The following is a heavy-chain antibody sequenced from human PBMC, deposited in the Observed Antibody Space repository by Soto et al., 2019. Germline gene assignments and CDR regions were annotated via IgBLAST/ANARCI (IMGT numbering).Heavy chain of an antibody. CDR3: MTPGTSDHSDY. CDR2: ISFDTSNS. V-gene: IGHV3-30*03. D-gene: IGHD2-8*02. J-gene: IGHJ4*02. Sequence: VQLVESGGGVVQPGNSLRLSCAVSGIVFSSFGMHWVRQAPGKGLEWVAVISFDTSNSYYADSVNGRFTISRDNSKNLVFLQMDGLRPEDTAVYWCMTPGTSDHSDYWGRGTLVTVSA. CDR1: GIVFSSFG.